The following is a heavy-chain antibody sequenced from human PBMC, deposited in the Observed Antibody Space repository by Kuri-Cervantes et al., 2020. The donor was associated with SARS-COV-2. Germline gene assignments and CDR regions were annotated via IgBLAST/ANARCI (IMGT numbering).Heavy chain of an antibody. CDR1: GYTFTGYY. CDR2: INPNSGGT. D-gene: IGHD2-21*02. CDR3: ARADPPLAYCGGDCRLFDY. J-gene: IGHJ4*02. V-gene: IGHV1-2*02. Sequence: ASVKVSCKASGYTFTGYYMPWVRQAPGQGLEWMGWINPNSGGTNYAQKFQGRVTMTRDTSISTAYMELSRLRSDDTAVYYCARADPPLAYCGGDCRLFDYWGQGTLVTVSS.